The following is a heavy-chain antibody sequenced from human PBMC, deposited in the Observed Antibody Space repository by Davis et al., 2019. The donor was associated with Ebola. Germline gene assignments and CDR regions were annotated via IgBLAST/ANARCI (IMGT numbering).Heavy chain of an antibody. D-gene: IGHD3-3*01. V-gene: IGHV3-66*01. Sequence: PGGSLRLSCAAFGFTVGNNYMSWVRQAPGKGLEWVSVIYSGGRTYYADSVKDRFTISRDNSKNTLHLQMTSLRAEDTAVYYCARGFGTADYCGQGTLVTVSS. J-gene: IGHJ4*02. CDR3: ARGFGTADY. CDR1: GFTVGNNY. CDR2: IYSGGRT.